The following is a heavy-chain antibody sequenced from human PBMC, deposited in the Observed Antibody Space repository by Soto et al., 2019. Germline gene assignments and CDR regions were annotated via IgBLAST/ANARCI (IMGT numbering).Heavy chain of an antibody. V-gene: IGHV3-30*18. CDR3: AKDGPPVYKESLSRHFDY. CDR1: GFTFSSYG. CDR2: ISYDGSNK. J-gene: IGHJ4*02. D-gene: IGHD3-10*01. Sequence: GGSLRLSCAASGFTFSSYGMHWVRQAPGKGLEWVAVISYDGSNKYYADSVKGRFTISRDNSKNTLYLQMNSLRAEDTAVYYCAKDGPPVYKESLSRHFDYWGQGTLVTVSS.